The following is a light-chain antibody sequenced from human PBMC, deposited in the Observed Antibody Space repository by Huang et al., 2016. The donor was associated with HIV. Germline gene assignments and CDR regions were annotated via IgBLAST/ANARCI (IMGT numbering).Light chain of an antibody. J-gene: IGKJ1*01. CDR1: QSVSSN. V-gene: IGKV3-15*01. CDR3: QQYNNWPPWT. Sequence: EIVMTQSPATLSVSPGERATLSCRASQSVSSNLAWYQQKPGQDPRLLIYGASTRAPGFPARVSGSGSGKEFTLTISSLQSEDFAVYYCQQYNNWPPWTFGQGTKVEIK. CDR2: GAS.